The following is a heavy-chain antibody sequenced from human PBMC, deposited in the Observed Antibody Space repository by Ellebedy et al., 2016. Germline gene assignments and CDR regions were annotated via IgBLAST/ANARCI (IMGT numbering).Heavy chain of an antibody. Sequence: GGSLRLSXAASGFTFSSYGMHWVRQAPGKGLEWVAVISYDGSNKYYADSVKGRFTISRDNSKNTLYLQMNSLRAEDTAVYYCAKDRVVGSSWYGGLDYWGQGTLVTVSS. CDR3: AKDRVVGSSWYGGLDY. V-gene: IGHV3-30*18. J-gene: IGHJ4*02. CDR2: ISYDGSNK. D-gene: IGHD6-13*01. CDR1: GFTFSSYG.